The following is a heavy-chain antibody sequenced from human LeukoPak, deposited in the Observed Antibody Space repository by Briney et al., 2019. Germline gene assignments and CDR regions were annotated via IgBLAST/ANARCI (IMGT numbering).Heavy chain of an antibody. CDR2: IKEDGSEK. J-gene: IGHJ4*02. V-gene: IGHV3-7*03. D-gene: IGHD3-22*01. CDR1: GFTFSSYA. Sequence: PGGSLRLSCAASGFTFSSYAMSWVRQAPGKGMEWVANIKEDGSEKFYVDSLKGRFTISRDNAKNSLYLQMNSLRAEDTAVYYCALGRDYYDSSGYSDYWGQGTLVTVSS. CDR3: ALGRDYYDSSGYSDY.